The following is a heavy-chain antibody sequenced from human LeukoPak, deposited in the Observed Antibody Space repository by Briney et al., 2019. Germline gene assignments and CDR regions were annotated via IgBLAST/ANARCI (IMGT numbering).Heavy chain of an antibody. D-gene: IGHD3-16*01. V-gene: IGHV1-69*05. CDR3: ARVRYRLAETYIDY. J-gene: IGHJ4*02. CDR1: GGAFSSYA. Sequence: GASVKVSCKASGGAFSSYAISWVRQAPGQELEWMGGIIPIFGTANYAQKFQGRVTMTRDTSISTAYMELSRLRSDDTAVYYCARVRYRLAETYIDYWGQGTLVTVSP. CDR2: IIPIFGTA.